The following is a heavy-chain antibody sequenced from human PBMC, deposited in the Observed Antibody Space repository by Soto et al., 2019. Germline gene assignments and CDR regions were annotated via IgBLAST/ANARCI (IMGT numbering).Heavy chain of an antibody. Sequence: QVQLQESGPGLVKPSQTLSLTCTVSGGSISSGGYYWSWIRQHPGKGLEWIGYIYYSGSTYYNPTLKRRVTISVDTSKNQFSLKLSSVTAADTAVYYCAMGGDYYDSSGYPQGFDYWGQGTLVTVSS. CDR1: GGSISSGGYY. CDR3: AMGGDYYDSSGYPQGFDY. D-gene: IGHD3-22*01. CDR2: IYYSGST. J-gene: IGHJ4*02. V-gene: IGHV4-31*03.